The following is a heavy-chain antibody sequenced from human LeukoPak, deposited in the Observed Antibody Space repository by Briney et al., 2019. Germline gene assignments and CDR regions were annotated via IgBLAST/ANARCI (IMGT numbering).Heavy chain of an antibody. CDR3: ARQYCTSTSCNAAFDI. D-gene: IGHD2-2*01. Sequence: GGSLRLSCAASGFTVSSNYMSWVRQAPGKGLEWVSVIYSGGSTFYADSLKGRFTISRDNSKNTLYLQMNSLRAEDTPVYYCARQYCTSTSCNAAFDIWGQGTMVTVSS. CDR2: IYSGGST. CDR1: GFTVSSNY. V-gene: IGHV3-53*01. J-gene: IGHJ3*02.